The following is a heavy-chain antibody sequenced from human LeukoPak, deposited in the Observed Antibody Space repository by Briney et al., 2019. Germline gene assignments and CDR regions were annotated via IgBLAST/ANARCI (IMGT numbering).Heavy chain of an antibody. CDR1: GFTFDDYA. J-gene: IGHJ4*02. CDR3: AKDRNGYFDTFDY. CDR2: ISWNSGSI. D-gene: IGHD3-9*01. V-gene: IGHV3-9*01. Sequence: GGSLRLSCAASGFTFDDYAMHWVRQAPGKGLEWVSGISWNSGSIGYADSVKGRFTISRDNAKNSLYLQMNSLRAEDTALYYCAKDRNGYFDTFDYWGQGTLVTVSS.